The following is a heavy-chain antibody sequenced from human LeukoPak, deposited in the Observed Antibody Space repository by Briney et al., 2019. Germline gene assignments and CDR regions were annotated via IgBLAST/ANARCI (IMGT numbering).Heavy chain of an antibody. V-gene: IGHV4-39*01. Sequence: PSETLSLTCTVSGGSISSSTYYWGRLRQPPGKGLEWIGSIYYSGSTYYNPSLKSRVTISVDTSKYQFSLKLSSVTAADTAVYYCARRGTTVTSRYYYYYMDVWGKGTTVTVSS. J-gene: IGHJ6*03. CDR2: IYYSGST. D-gene: IGHD4-17*01. CDR3: ARRGTTVTSRYYYYYMDV. CDR1: GGSISSSTYY.